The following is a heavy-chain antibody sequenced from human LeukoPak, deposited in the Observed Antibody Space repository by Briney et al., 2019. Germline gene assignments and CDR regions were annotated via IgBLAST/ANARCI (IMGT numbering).Heavy chain of an antibody. V-gene: IGHV1-69*13. CDR3: AREYCSGGSCYVYYYGMDV. D-gene: IGHD2-15*01. Sequence: GASVKVSCKASGGTFSSYAISWVRQAPGQRLEWMGGIIPIFGTANYAQKFQGRVTITADESTSTAYMELSSLRSEDTAVYYCAREYCSGGSCYVYYYGMDVWGQGTTVTVSS. J-gene: IGHJ6*02. CDR1: GGTFSSYA. CDR2: IIPIFGTA.